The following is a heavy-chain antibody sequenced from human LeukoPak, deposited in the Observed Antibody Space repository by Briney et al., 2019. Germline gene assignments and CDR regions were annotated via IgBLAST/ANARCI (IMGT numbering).Heavy chain of an antibody. V-gene: IGHV3-13*05. J-gene: IGHJ6*04. CDR3: ARGGFMGRLYYYYGMDV. D-gene: IGHD3-10*01. Sequence: GGSLRLSCAASGFTFSSYDMHWVRQAPGIGLEWVSAIGTAGDPYYPGSVKGRFTISRENAKNSLYLQMNSLRAGDTAVYYCARGGFMGRLYYYYGMDVWGKGTTVTVSS. CDR1: GFTFSSYD. CDR2: IGTAGDP.